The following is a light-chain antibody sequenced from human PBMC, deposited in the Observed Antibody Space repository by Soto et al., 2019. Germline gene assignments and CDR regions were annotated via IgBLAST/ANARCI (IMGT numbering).Light chain of an antibody. CDR2: LGS. CDR1: QSLLNSNGYNY. V-gene: IGKV2-28*01. Sequence: DIVMTQSPLSLVVTPGEPASISCRSSQSLLNSNGYNYLDWYLQKPGQSPQLLIYLGSSRASGVPDRFSGSGSGTDFTLTISRVEAEDVGFYYCQHYDTYSRTFGQGTKVDIK. J-gene: IGKJ1*01. CDR3: QHYDTYSRT.